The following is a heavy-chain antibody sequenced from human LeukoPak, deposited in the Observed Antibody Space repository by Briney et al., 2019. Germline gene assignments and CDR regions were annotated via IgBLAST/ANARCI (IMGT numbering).Heavy chain of an antibody. CDR1: GGTFSSYA. V-gene: IGHV1-69*01. D-gene: IGHD6-19*01. Sequence: ASVKVSCKVSGGTFSSYAISWVRQAPGHGREWMGGIIPIFGTANYAQKFQGRVTITADESTSTAYMELSSLRSEDTAVYYCARGKAVADYYYYYGMDVWGKGTTVTVSS. CDR2: IIPIFGTA. CDR3: ARGKAVADYYYYYGMDV. J-gene: IGHJ6*04.